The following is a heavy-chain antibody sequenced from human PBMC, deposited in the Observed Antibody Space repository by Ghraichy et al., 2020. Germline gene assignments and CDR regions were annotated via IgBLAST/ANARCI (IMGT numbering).Heavy chain of an antibody. J-gene: IGHJ6*03. CDR3: ARFSSGRVRHKKLGIGATHYYYYMDV. CDR1: GDSVSSNSAA. CDR2: TYYRSKWYN. V-gene: IGHV6-1*01. D-gene: IGHD7-27*01. Sequence: SQTLSLTCAISGDSVSSNSAAWNWIRQSPSRGLEWLGRTYYRSKWYNDYAVSVKSRITINPDTSKNQFSLQLNSVTPEDTAVYYCARFSSGRVRHKKLGIGATHYYYYMDVWGKGTTVTVSS.